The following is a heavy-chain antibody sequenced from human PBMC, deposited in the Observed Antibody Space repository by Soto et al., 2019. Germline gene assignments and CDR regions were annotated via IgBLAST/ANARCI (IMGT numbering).Heavy chain of an antibody. CDR2: IYCSGST. CDR3: ARVGRLITAAGLLDA. Sequence: PSETLSLTCTISNGSIGSYYWTWIRQPPGKGLEWIGHIYCSGSTNYNPSLKSRLTLSLDTSKNQFSLKLTSVTAADTAVYYCARVGRLITAAGLLDAWGQGTLVTVSS. V-gene: IGHV4-59*01. D-gene: IGHD6-13*01. J-gene: IGHJ5*02. CDR1: NGSIGSYY.